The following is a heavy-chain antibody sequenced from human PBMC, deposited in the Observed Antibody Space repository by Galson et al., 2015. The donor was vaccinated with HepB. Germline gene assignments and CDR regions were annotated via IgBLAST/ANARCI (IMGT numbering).Heavy chain of an antibody. CDR3: ARDQRGIDYNNFLRWFDP. V-gene: IGHV1-69*13. CDR2: IIHIFGRA. CDR1: GGTFSNYA. J-gene: IGHJ5*02. Sequence: SVKVSCKASGGTFSNYAISWVRQAPGQGLEWMGGIIHIFGRAEYAQKFQGRVTITADESTSTVYMELSSLRSEDTAVYYCARDQRGIDYNNFLRWFDPWGQGTLVTVSS. D-gene: IGHD4-11*01.